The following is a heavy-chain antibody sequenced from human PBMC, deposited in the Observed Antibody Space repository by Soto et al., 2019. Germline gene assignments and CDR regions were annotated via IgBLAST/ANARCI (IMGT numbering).Heavy chain of an antibody. Sequence: QVQLVQSGAEVKKPGASVKVSCKASGYTFTGYYMHWVRQAPGQGLEWMGWINPNSGGTNYAQKFQGWVTMTRYTSIRTANTDLSRLRSDDTAVYYCARDLSIAAHYYGMDVRGQGTTVTVSS. D-gene: IGHD6-6*01. CDR1: GYTFTGYY. CDR2: INPNSGGT. J-gene: IGHJ6*02. CDR3: ARDLSIAAHYYGMDV. V-gene: IGHV1-2*04.